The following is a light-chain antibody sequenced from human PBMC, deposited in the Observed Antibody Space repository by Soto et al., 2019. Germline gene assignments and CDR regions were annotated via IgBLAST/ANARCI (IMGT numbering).Light chain of an antibody. V-gene: IGLV2-11*01. CDR3: CSFAAMSGYV. CDR1: SSDVGAYDH. J-gene: IGLJ1*01. Sequence: QSALTQPRSVSGSPGQSVTISCTGTSSDVGAYDHVSWYQQHPGKAPKLMIHDVNQRPSGVPDRLSGSKSGNTASLTISGLQAEDEADYYCCSFAAMSGYVFGTGTTVTVL. CDR2: DVN.